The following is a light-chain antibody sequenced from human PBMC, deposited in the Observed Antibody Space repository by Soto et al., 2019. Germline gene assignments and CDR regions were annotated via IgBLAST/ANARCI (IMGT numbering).Light chain of an antibody. CDR1: QSVSSY. CDR3: QQSAT. J-gene: IGKJ1*01. CDR2: DAS. Sequence: EIVLTQSPATLSLSPGERATLSCRASQSVSSYLAWYQQKPGQPPRLLTYDASSRPPGISDRCSGRGSGTDFTLSISTVEPEDFAGHYCQQSATFGPGTKVDIK. V-gene: IGKV3-11*01.